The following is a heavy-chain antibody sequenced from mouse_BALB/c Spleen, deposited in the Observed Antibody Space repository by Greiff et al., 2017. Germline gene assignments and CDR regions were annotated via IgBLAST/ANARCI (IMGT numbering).Heavy chain of an antibody. CDR3: DADTMITTDAMDY. D-gene: IGHD2-4*01. CDR2: IDPENGDT. V-gene: IGHV14-4*02. Sequence: EVQLQQSGAELVRPGASVKLSCTASGFNINDYNMHWVKQRPEQGLEWIGWIDPENGDTEYAPKFQGKATMTADKSSNTAYLQLSSLTSEDPAVYYCDADTMITTDAMDYCGQGTSVTVSS. CDR1: GFNINDYN. J-gene: IGHJ4*01.